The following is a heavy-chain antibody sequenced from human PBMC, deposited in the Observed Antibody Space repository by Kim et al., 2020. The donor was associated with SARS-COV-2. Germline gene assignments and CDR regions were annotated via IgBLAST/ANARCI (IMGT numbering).Heavy chain of an antibody. CDR3: AKAPPEWQQLIFWYFDL. V-gene: IGHV3-9*01. CDR2: ISWNSGSI. CDR1: GFTFGDYA. J-gene: IGHJ2*01. D-gene: IGHD6-13*01. Sequence: GGSLRLSCAASGFTFGDYAMHWVRQAPGKGLEWVSGISWNSGSIGYADSVKGRFTISRDNAKNSLYLQMNSLRAEDTALYYCAKAPPEWQQLIFWYFDLWGRGTLVTVSS.